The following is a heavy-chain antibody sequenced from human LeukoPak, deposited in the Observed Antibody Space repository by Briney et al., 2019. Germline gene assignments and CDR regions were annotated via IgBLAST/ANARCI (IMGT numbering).Heavy chain of an antibody. CDR1: GASISSNNYY. D-gene: IGHD2-21*02. V-gene: IGHV4-61*02. CDR3: ALTYCGGDCYSDDAFDV. CDR2: IYTSGST. Sequence: PSETLSLTCTVSGASISSNNYYWSWIRQPAGKGLEWIGRIYTSGSTNYHPSLKSRVTISVDTSKNQFSLKVSSVTAADTAVYSCALTYCGGDCYSDDAFDVWGQGTMATVSS. J-gene: IGHJ3*01.